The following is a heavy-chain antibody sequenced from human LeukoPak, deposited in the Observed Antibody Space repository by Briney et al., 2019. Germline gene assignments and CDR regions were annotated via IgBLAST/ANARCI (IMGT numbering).Heavy chain of an antibody. D-gene: IGHD1-26*01. CDR2: INHRGST. CDR3: ASSVGSTDY. Sequence: SETLSLTCAVYGGSFSGYYWSWIRQPPGKGLEWIGEINHRGSTNHNPSLKSRVTLSVDTSKHQFSLKLTSVTAADAAVYYCASSVGSTDYWGQGTMVSVSS. V-gene: IGHV4-34*01. CDR1: GGSFSGYY. J-gene: IGHJ4*02.